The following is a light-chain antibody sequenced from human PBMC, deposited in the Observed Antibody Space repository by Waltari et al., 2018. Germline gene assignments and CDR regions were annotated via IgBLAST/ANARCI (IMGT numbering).Light chain of an antibody. CDR2: EVT. Sequence: QSALTQPPSASGSPGQSVTISCTGISSDVSNYNYVSWYQHHPGKAPKLPLYEVTKRPSGIPDRFSGAKSGNTASLTSSGLQAEDEASYYCTSYAGSNNVVFGGGTKVTVL. CDR1: SSDVSNYNY. V-gene: IGLV2-8*01. J-gene: IGLJ2*01. CDR3: TSYAGSNNVV.